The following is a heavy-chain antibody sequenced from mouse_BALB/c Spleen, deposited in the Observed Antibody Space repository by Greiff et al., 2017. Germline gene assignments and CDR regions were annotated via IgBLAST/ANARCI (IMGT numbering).Heavy chain of an antibody. V-gene: IGHV1-14*01. CDR1: GYTFTSYV. Sequence: LEESGPELVKPGASVKMSCKASGYTFTSYVMHWVKQKPGQGLEWIGFIYPYNDGTKYHEKFRGKATLTSDNSAITAYMELSSLTSEDSAVYYSANESARIPLAYWGEGTRVTVSA. CDR2: IYPYNDGT. D-gene: IGHD3-3*01. J-gene: IGHJ3*01. CDR3: ANESARIPLAY.